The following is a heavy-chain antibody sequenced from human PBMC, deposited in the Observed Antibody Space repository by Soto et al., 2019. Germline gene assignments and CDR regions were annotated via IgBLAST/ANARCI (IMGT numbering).Heavy chain of an antibody. CDR2: IDPSDSYT. CDR1: GYSFTSYW. D-gene: IGHD3-10*01. Sequence: LGESLKISCKGSGYSFTSYWISWVRQMPGKGLEWMGRIDPSDSYTNYSPSFQGHVTISADKSISTAYLQWSSLKASDTAMYYCARLARHMVRGVISGYAFDIWGQGTMVTVSS. CDR3: ARLARHMVRGVISGYAFDI. V-gene: IGHV5-10-1*01. J-gene: IGHJ3*02.